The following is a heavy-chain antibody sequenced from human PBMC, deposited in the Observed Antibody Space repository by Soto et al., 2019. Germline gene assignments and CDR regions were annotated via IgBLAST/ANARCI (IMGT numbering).Heavy chain of an antibody. V-gene: IGHV5-10-1*01. CDR2: IDPSDSQT. Sequence: GESLKISCKGSGYSFAGYWITWVRQKPGKGLEWMGRIDPSDSQTYYSPSLRGHVTISVTKSITTVFLQWSSLRASDTAMYYCARQIYVSDTCANFRYFFDSWGRGTPVTGSS. CDR3: ARQIYVSDTCANFRYFFDS. J-gene: IGHJ4*02. CDR1: GYSFAGYW. D-gene: IGHD2-8*01.